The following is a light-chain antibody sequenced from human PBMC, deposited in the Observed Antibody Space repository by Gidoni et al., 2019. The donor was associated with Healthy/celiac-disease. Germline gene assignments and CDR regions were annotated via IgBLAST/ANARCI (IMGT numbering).Light chain of an antibody. Sequence: ETVLTQSPGTLSLFPGERATLSCRASQSVSSSYLAWYQQKPGQAPRLLIYGASSRATGIPDRFSGSGSGTDFTLTISRLEPEDFAVYYCQQYGSSPLTFGGGTKVEIK. J-gene: IGKJ4*01. V-gene: IGKV3-20*01. CDR2: GAS. CDR1: QSVSSSY. CDR3: QQYGSSPLT.